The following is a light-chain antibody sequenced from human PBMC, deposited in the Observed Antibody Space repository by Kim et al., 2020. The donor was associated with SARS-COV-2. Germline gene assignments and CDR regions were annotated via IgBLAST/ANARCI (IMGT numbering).Light chain of an antibody. CDR1: QSDSGSF. J-gene: IGKJ1*01. CDR2: GES. Sequence: SPGERVTASCWARQSDSGSFLAGYQQNPGQAPTLLIYGESNRATGSPDRFSGSGSGTEFTPTISSLEPEDFAVYYCQQYATCPVTFGQGTKVDIK. CDR3: QQYATCPVT. V-gene: IGKV3-20*01.